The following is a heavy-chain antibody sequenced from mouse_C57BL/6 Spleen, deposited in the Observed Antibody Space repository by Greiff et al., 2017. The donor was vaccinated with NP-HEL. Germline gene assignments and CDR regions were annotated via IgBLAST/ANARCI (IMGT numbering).Heavy chain of an antibody. Sequence: QVQLQQPGAELVKPGASVKLSCKASGYTFTSYWMHWVKQRPGQGLEWIGMIHPNSGSTNYNEKFKSKATLTVDKSSSTAYMQLSSLTSEDSAVYYCARETYYYDSRYFDVWGTGTTVTVSS. D-gene: IGHD1-1*01. J-gene: IGHJ1*03. CDR2: IHPNSGST. CDR3: ARETYYYDSRYFDV. CDR1: GYTFTSYW. V-gene: IGHV1-64*01.